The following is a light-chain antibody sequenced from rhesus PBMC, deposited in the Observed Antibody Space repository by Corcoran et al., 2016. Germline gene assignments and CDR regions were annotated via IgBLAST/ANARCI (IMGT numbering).Light chain of an antibody. V-gene: IGKV1-22*01. Sequence: DIQMTQSPSSLSASVGDTVTITCRASQTISSWLAWYQQKPVKAPDLLIYKASNLQSGVPSRFSGSGSGTDFTLTISSLQSEDFATYYCQKYASSPYSFGQGTKVEI. CDR3: QKYASSPYS. CDR2: KAS. J-gene: IGKJ2*01. CDR1: QTISSW.